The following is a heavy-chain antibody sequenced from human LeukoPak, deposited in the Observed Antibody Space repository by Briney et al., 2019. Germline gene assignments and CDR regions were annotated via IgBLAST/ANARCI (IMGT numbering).Heavy chain of an antibody. Sequence: SETLSLTCTVSGGSISSYYWSWVRQPPGKGLEWVGYIYYSGSTNYNPSLKSRVTISVDTSKNQFSLKLSSVTAADTAVYYCARHSRSSNWFDPWGQGTLVTVSS. CDR1: GGSISSYY. V-gene: IGHV4-59*08. J-gene: IGHJ5*02. CDR2: IYYSGST. CDR3: ARHSRSSNWFDP.